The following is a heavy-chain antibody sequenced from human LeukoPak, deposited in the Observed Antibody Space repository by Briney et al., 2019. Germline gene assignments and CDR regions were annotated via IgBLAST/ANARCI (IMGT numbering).Heavy chain of an antibody. V-gene: IGHV3-23*01. J-gene: IGHJ3*02. Sequence: PGGSLRLSCAASGFTFSSYAMSWVRQAPGKGLEWVSAITGSGSNTYYADSVKGRFTISRDNSKNTLYLQMNSLRAEDTAVFYCANWCSGSLEAFDIWGQGTMVTVSS. CDR1: GFTFSSYA. D-gene: IGHD1-26*01. CDR2: ITGSGSNT. CDR3: ANWCSGSLEAFDI.